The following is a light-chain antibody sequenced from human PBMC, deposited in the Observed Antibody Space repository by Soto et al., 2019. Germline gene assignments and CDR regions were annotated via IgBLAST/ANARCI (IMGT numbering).Light chain of an antibody. CDR1: KLGNKY. Sequence: SYELTQPPSVSVSPGQTASITCSGDKLGNKYNSWYQQKPGQSPVLVIYQDTRRPSGIPERFSGSNSGSTATLTISGTQAMDEADYYCQAWDTSTVVFGGGTKLTVL. J-gene: IGLJ2*01. V-gene: IGLV3-1*01. CDR2: QDT. CDR3: QAWDTSTVV.